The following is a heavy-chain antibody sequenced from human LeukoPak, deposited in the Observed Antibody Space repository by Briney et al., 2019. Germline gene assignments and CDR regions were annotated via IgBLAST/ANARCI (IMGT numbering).Heavy chain of an antibody. J-gene: IGHJ6*02. V-gene: IGHV1-18*01. CDR2: ISAHNGNT. CDR1: GYTFTSYG. D-gene: IGHD1-7*01. CDR3: ARGPRTSLTDYCGMDV. Sequence: ASERVSCKASGYTFTSYGISWVRQAPGQGLEWMGWISAHNGNTNNPQNLEGRVTMTTDTSTSTAYMALRSLRSDDTAVYYCARGPRTSLTDYCGMDVWGHGTTVTASS.